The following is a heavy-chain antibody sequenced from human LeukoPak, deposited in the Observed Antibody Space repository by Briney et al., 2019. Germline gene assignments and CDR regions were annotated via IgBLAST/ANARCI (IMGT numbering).Heavy chain of an antibody. V-gene: IGHV1-18*01. CDR3: AGDSIAARPYYYYGMDV. CDR1: GYTFTSYG. CDR2: ISAYNGNT. D-gene: IGHD6-6*01. Sequence: ASVTVSCKASGYTFTSYGISWVRQAPGQRLEWMGWISAYNGNTSYAQTLQARVTMTTDTSTSTAYMELRSLRSDDTAVYYCAGDSIAARPYYYYGMDVWGQGTTVTVSS. J-gene: IGHJ6*02.